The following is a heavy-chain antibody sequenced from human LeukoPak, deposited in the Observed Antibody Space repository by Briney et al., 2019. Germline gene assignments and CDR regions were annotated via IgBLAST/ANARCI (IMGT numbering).Heavy chain of an antibody. J-gene: IGHJ4*02. CDR1: GGSFSGYY. CDR3: ARDDQLWFGELYLKY. Sequence: PSETLSLTCAVYGGSFSGYYWSWIRQPPGKGLEWIGEINHSGSTNYNPSLKSRVTISVDTSKNQFSLKLSSVTAADTAVYYCARDDQLWFGELYLKYWGQGTLVTVSS. CDR2: INHSGST. D-gene: IGHD3-10*01. V-gene: IGHV4-34*01.